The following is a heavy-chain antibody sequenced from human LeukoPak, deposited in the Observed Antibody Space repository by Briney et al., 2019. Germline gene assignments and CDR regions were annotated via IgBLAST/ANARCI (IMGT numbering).Heavy chain of an antibody. J-gene: IGHJ6*03. D-gene: IGHD6-13*01. CDR1: GGSISSSSYY. Sequence: SETLSLTCTVSGGSISSSSYYWGWIRQPPGKGLEWIGSIYYSGSTYYNPSLKSRVTISVDTSKNQFSLKLSSVTAADTAVYYCAPIAAAGRGYYYYYMDVWGKGTTVTASS. CDR3: APIAAAGRGYYYYYMDV. CDR2: IYYSGST. V-gene: IGHV4-39*01.